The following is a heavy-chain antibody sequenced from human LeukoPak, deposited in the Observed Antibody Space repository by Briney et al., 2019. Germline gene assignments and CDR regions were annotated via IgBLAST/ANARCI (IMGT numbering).Heavy chain of an antibody. Sequence: SVKVSCKASGGTFSSYAISWVRQAPGQGLEWMGGIIPIFGTANYAQKFQGRVTINADKSTSTAYMELSSLRSEDTAVYYCASPLSGWFGFDYWGQGTLFTVSS. D-gene: IGHD2-15*01. CDR3: ASPLSGWFGFDY. V-gene: IGHV1-69*06. CDR2: IIPIFGTA. J-gene: IGHJ4*02. CDR1: GGTFSSYA.